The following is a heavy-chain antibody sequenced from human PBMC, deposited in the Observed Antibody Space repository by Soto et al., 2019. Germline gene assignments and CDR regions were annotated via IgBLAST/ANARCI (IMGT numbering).Heavy chain of an antibody. V-gene: IGHV3-48*02. CDR2: ITSTSSTK. J-gene: IGHJ6*02. CDR1: GFTFSSHA. CDR3: ARRSTMVRGLYYYYALDA. Sequence: EVQLVESGGGLVQPGGSLRLSCAASGFTFSSHAMNWVRQAPGKGLEWGSYITSTSSTKSYADSVKGRFTISRDNAKNSLYLQMNGMRDEDTAVYYCARRSTMVRGLYYYYALDALVQGTTVTVSS. D-gene: IGHD3-10*01.